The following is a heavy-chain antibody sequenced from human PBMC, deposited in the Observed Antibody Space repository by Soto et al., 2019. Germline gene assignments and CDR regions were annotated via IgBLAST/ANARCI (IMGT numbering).Heavy chain of an antibody. V-gene: IGHV3-33*01. CDR3: VRTACVINNCSYRGVR. Sequence: QGQLVESGGGVVQPGRSLRLSCVASGFDFKTDGMHWVRQAPGKGLAWVAVIGFDVTNIHYSDSVRGRFSISRDNSENTVSLQMNSLRVEDTALYYCVRTACVINNCSYRGVRWGQGTLVTV. D-gene: IGHD1-20*01. J-gene: IGHJ4*02. CDR1: GFDFKTDG. CDR2: IGFDVTNI.